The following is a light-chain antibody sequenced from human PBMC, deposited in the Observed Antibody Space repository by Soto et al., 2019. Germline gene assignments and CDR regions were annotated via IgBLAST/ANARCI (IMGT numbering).Light chain of an antibody. Sequence: SYELTQPPSVSVAPGKTARITCGGNNIGSKSVHWYQQKPGQAPVLVIYYDSDRPSGIPERFSGSNSGNTATLTISRVEAGDEADYYCQVWDSSSAAVVFAGGTKLTVL. J-gene: IGLJ2*01. CDR1: NIGSKS. V-gene: IGLV3-21*04. CDR3: QVWDSSSAAVV. CDR2: YDS.